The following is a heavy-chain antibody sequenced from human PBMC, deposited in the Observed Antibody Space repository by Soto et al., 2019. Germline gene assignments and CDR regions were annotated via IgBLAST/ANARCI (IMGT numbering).Heavy chain of an antibody. CDR1: GFTFSDYA. V-gene: IGHV3-30*18. Sequence: VQLVESGGGVVQPGRSLRLSCVASGFTFSDYAMHWVRQAPGKGLEWVAVVSHDGRNTHYADSVKGRFTISRDSSKNTVSLKMTSLRAEDTAVYYCAKGGRQWLVTSDFNYWGQGALVTVSS. CDR3: AKGGRQWLVTSDFNY. D-gene: IGHD6-19*01. CDR2: VSHDGRNT. J-gene: IGHJ4*02.